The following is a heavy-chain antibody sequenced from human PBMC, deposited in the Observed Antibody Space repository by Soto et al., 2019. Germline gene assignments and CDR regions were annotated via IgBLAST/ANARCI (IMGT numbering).Heavy chain of an antibody. Sequence: PGGSLRLSCAASGFIFSSFGMHWVRQAPGKGLEWVSYISSSGGTIYYADSVKGRFTISRDNAKNSLYLQMNSLRAEDTAVYYCANDGYSGYERNYYYYHAMDVWGQGTTVTVSS. CDR3: ANDGYSGYERNYYYYHAMDV. D-gene: IGHD5-12*01. CDR1: GFIFSSFG. CDR2: ISSSGGTI. J-gene: IGHJ6*02. V-gene: IGHV3-48*04.